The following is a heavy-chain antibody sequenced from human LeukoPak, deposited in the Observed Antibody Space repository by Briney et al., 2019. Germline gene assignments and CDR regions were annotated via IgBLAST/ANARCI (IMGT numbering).Heavy chain of an antibody. CDR2: INPNSGGT. D-gene: IGHD3-22*01. Sequence: ASVKVSCKASGYTFTGYYMHWVRQAPGQGLEWMGWINPNSGGTKYAQKFQGRVTMTRDTSISTAYMELSRLRSDDTAVFYCARGDSSPYYYFDYWGQGTLVTVSS. CDR3: ARGDSSPYYYFDY. CDR1: GYTFTGYY. V-gene: IGHV1-2*02. J-gene: IGHJ4*02.